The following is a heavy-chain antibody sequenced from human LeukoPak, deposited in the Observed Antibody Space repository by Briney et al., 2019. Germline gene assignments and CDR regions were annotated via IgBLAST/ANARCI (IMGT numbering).Heavy chain of an antibody. CDR1: GGTFSSYA. Sequence: SVKVSCKASGGTFSSYAISWVRQAPGQGLEWMGRIIPIFGIANYAQKFQGRVTITADKSTSTAYMELSSLRSEDTAVYYCARDRGYCSSTSCLVGWFDPWGRGTLVTVSS. J-gene: IGHJ5*02. CDR3: ARDRGYCSSTSCLVGWFDP. CDR2: IIPIFGIA. D-gene: IGHD2-2*01. V-gene: IGHV1-69*04.